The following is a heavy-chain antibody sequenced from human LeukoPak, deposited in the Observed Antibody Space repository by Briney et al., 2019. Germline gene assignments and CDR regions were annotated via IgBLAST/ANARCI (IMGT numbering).Heavy chain of an antibody. Sequence: GGSLRLSCAASGFTFSSYWMSWVRQAPGKGLEWVANIKQDGSEKYYVDSVKGRFTISRDNAKNSLYLQMNSLRAEDTAVYYCARDPGQLERRNQDYWGRGTLVTVSS. J-gene: IGHJ4*02. D-gene: IGHD1-1*01. CDR3: ARDPGQLERRNQDY. V-gene: IGHV3-7*01. CDR2: IKQDGSEK. CDR1: GFTFSSYW.